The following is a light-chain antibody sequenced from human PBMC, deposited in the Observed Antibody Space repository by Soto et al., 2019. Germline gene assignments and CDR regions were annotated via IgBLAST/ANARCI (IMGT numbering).Light chain of an antibody. V-gene: IGLV7-43*01. CDR3: LLYYGGAVV. Sequence: QAVVTQEPSLTVSPGGTVTLTCASSTGADTSGYYPNWFQQKPGQAPRALSYSTSNKHSWTPARFSGSLLGGKAALTLSGVQPEDEAEYYCLLYYGGAVVFGGGTKLTVL. CDR1: TGADTSGYY. J-gene: IGLJ2*01. CDR2: STS.